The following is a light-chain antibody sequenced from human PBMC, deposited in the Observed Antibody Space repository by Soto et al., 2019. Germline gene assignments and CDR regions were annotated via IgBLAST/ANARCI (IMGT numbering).Light chain of an antibody. CDR2: GAS. CDR3: QQRSTSL. Sequence: EIVLTQSPGTLSLSPGERATLSCRASQSVSSTYLAWYQQKPGQAPRLLIYGASSRATGIPDRFSGSGSGTDFTITISRLEPEDFADYYCQQRSTSLFGQGTRLEIK. CDR1: QSVSSTY. J-gene: IGKJ5*01. V-gene: IGKV3D-20*02.